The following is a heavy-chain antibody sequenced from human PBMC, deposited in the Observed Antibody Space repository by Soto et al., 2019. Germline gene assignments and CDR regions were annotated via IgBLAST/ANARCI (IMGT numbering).Heavy chain of an antibody. CDR2: ITTAGDT. CDR1: AVTLRHYA. CDR3: ARELHGGSYGMDL. J-gene: IGHJ6*02. D-gene: IGHD5-18*01. Sequence: GQSLRVSHAASAVTLRHYAILLCRHVTGKGREWVSGITTAGDTYYPGSVKGRFTISREKAKNSLYLQMNSLSAGDTAVYYCARELHGGSYGMDLWGQGTTVTVSS. V-gene: IGHV3-13*01.